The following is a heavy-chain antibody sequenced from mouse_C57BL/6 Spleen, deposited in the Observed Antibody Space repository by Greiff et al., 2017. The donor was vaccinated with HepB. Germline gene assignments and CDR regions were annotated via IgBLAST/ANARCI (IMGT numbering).Heavy chain of an antibody. CDR3: ARHNYGSSYVYFDV. V-gene: IGHV5-6*02. CDR1: GFTFSSYG. J-gene: IGHJ1*03. Sequence: EVKLVESGGDLVKPGGSLKLSCAASGFTFSSYGMSWVRQTPDKRLEWVATISSGGSYTYYPDSVKGRFTISRDNAKNTLYLQMSSLKSEDTAMYYCARHNYGSSYVYFDVWGTGTTVTVSS. D-gene: IGHD1-1*01. CDR2: ISSGGSYT.